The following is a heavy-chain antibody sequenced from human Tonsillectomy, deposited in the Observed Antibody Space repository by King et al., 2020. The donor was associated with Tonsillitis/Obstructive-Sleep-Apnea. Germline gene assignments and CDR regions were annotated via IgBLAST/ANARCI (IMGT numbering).Heavy chain of an antibody. J-gene: IGHJ4*02. CDR1: GFTFRDYY. CDR3: ARWGAAFDY. Sequence: VQLVESGGGLVKPGGSLRLSCVVSGFTFRDYYMSWVRQAPGKGLEWVSYITGSSSYTNYGDSMKGRFTISRDNAKTTLYLEMHSLRVEDTAVYYCARWGAAFDYWGQGTPVTVSS. V-gene: IGHV3-11*05. CDR2: ITGSSSYT. D-gene: IGHD3-16*01.